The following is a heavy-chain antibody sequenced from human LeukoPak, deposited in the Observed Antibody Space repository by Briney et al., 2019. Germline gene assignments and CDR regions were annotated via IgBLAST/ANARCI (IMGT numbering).Heavy chain of an antibody. CDR1: GLTFDDYP. CDR2: MSWDYASI. D-gene: IGHD6-19*01. Sequence: ARSLTLTCAASGLTFDDYPMYWARQAPGKGLEWVSGMSWDYASIAYADSVKGRFTISRDNAKNSLYLQMNSVRAEDMALYYCAKGRSLKQWLVRSGADYFDYWGEGPVVPVSS. CDR3: AKGRSLKQWLVRSGADYFDY. V-gene: IGHV3-9*03. J-gene: IGHJ4*02.